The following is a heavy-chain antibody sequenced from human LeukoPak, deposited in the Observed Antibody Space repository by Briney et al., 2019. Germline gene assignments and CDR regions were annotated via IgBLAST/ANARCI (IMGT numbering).Heavy chain of an antibody. Sequence: MASETLSLTCTVSGYSISSGYYWGWIRQPPGKGLEWIGSIYHSGSTYYNPSLKSRVTISVDTSKNQFSLKLSSVTAADTAVYYCARRDYYDGSGYYFGAFDIWGQGTMVTVSS. J-gene: IGHJ3*02. D-gene: IGHD3-22*01. CDR2: IYHSGST. CDR1: GYSISSGYY. V-gene: IGHV4-38-2*02. CDR3: ARRDYYDGSGYYFGAFDI.